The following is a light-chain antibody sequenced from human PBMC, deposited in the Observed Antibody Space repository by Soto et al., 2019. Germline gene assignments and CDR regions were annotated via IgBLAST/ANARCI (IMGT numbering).Light chain of an antibody. CDR3: QQYTDWPWGT. J-gene: IGKJ4*01. CDR1: QSVHSN. CDR2: GAS. V-gene: IGKV3-15*01. Sequence: IVMSQSPATLSLTPGETATLSCRASQSVHSNLAWFQQHPGQAPRLLIYGASSRATGIPVRFSGSGSGTEFTLTISSLQPEDFAVYYCQQYTDWPWGTFGGGTIVDI.